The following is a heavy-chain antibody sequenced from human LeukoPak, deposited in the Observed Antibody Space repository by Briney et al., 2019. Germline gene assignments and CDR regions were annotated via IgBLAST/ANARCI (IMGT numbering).Heavy chain of an antibody. V-gene: IGHV3-23*01. Sequence: PGGSLRLSCAASGFTFSSYAMGCVRQAPGKGLEWVSAIDGSGDDTYYADSVKGRFPISRANSKNTLYRQMNRLRAEARAVYYGARRLVTTLTTVFYSWGQGPRTIVSS. CDR1: GFTFSSYA. D-gene: IGHD4-17*01. CDR2: IDGSGDDT. J-gene: IGHJ4*02. CDR3: ARRLVTTLTTVFYS.